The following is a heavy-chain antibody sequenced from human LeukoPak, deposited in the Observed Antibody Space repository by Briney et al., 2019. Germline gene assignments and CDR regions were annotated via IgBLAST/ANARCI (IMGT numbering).Heavy chain of an antibody. CDR1: GFTFSSYG. CDR2: IWYDGSNK. CDR3: ARGPAPFGGSDAFDI. V-gene: IGHV3-33*01. J-gene: IGHJ3*02. D-gene: IGHD3-10*01. Sequence: GRSLRLSCAASGFTFSSYGTHWVRQAPGKGLEWVAVIWYDGSNKYYADSVKGRFTISRDNSKNTLYLQMNSLRAEDTAVYYCARGPAPFGGSDAFDIWGQRTMVTVSS.